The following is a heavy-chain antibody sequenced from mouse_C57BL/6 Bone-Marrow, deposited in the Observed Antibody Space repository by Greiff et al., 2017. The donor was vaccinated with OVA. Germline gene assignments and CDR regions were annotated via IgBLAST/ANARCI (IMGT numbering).Heavy chain of an antibody. J-gene: IGHJ2*01. CDR1: GYTFTDYE. CDR3: TRTGNVYLFGY. V-gene: IGHV1-15*01. D-gene: IGHD4-1*01. Sequence: QVQLQESGAELVRPGASVTLSCKASGYTFTDYEMHWVKQTPVHGLEWIGAIDPETGGTAYNQKFKGKAILTADKSSSTAYMELRSLTSEDSAVYYCTRTGNVYLFGYWGQGTTLTVSS. CDR2: IDPETGGT.